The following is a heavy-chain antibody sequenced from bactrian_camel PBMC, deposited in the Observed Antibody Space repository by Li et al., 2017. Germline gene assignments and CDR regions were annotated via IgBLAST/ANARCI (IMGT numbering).Heavy chain of an antibody. V-gene: IGHV3-3*01. Sequence: VQLVESGGGSVQAGGSLRVSCAVSGHTTRSTCIGWFRQDTGKEREVAAAIAPGDGSAALSDSVTGRFIISHDNAKNTVYLQMNSLKPEDTAIYYCAAEGIAWGGGYCDETEYTNWGQGTQVTVS. CDR1: GHTTRSTC. CDR3: AAEGIAWGGGYCDETEYTN. J-gene: IGHJ4*01. D-gene: IGHD4*01. CDR2: IAPGDGSA.